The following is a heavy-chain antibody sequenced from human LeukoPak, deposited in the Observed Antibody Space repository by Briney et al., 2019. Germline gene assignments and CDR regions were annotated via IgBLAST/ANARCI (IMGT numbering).Heavy chain of an antibody. CDR2: IYVDGRT. J-gene: IGHJ6*02. D-gene: IGHD2-15*01. Sequence: SETQSLTCTISGDSIGSSHYYWVWIRQRPGKGLEWVGSIYVDGRTYYNEALKSRVTIFSDTTKVQLYLRLSSVTTSDTAIYYCARRSHCTGGSCPSVWGQGTTVTVSS. V-gene: IGHV4-39*01. CDR1: GDSIGSSHYY. CDR3: ARRSHCTGGSCPSV.